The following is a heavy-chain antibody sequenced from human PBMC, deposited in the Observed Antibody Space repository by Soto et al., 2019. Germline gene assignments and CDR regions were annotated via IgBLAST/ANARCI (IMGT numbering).Heavy chain of an antibody. CDR2: IWYDGSNK. V-gene: IGHV3-33*06. Sequence: GGSLRLSCAASGFTFSTYGMHWVRQAPGKGLEWVAVIWYDGSNKYYADSVKGRFTISRDNSKNTLYLQMNSLRAEDTAVYYCAKTIVVVTQRYYFDYWGQGTLVTVSS. D-gene: IGHD2-15*01. J-gene: IGHJ4*02. CDR1: GFTFSTYG. CDR3: AKTIVVVTQRYYFDY.